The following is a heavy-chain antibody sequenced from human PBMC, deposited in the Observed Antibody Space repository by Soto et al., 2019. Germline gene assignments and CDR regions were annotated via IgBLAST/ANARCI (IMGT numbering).Heavy chain of an antibody. V-gene: IGHV3-7*01. CDR1: GFTFSSYW. CDR3: ARSGSGYQGGGGVHY. CDR2: IKQDGSEK. J-gene: IGHJ4*02. D-gene: IGHD3-22*01. Sequence: EVQLVESGGGLVQPGGSLRLSCAASGFTFSSYWMSWVRQAPGKGLEWVANIKQDGSEKYYVDSVKGRFTISRDNAKNSMYLQMNRLRAEDTAVYYCARSGSGYQGGGGVHYWGQGTLVTVSS.